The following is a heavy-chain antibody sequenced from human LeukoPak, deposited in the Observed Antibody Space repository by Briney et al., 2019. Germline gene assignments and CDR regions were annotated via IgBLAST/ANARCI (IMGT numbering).Heavy chain of an antibody. D-gene: IGHD3-3*01. CDR1: GYTFTSYY. CDR2: INPSGGST. Sequence: ASVKVSCKASGYTFTSYYMHWVRQAPGQGLEWMGIINPSGGSTSYAQKLQGRVTMTTDTSTSTAYMELRSLRSDDTAVYYCAAGYYDFWSGYYHGFDYWGQGTLVTVSS. CDR3: AAGYYDFWSGYYHGFDY. J-gene: IGHJ4*02. V-gene: IGHV1-46*03.